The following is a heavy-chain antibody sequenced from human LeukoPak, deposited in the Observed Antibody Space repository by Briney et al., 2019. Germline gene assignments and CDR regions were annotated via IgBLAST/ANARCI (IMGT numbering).Heavy chain of an antibody. Sequence: RTGGSLRLSCAASGFTFSSDSMNWVRQAPGKGMEWVSYISSSSSTICYADSVRGRFTISRDNAKNSLYLQMNSLRAEDTAVYYCAGGYSSSWYYYYYYGMDVWGQGTTVTVSS. CDR1: GFTFSSDS. CDR3: AGGYSSSWYYYYYYGMDV. J-gene: IGHJ6*02. V-gene: IGHV3-48*01. CDR2: ISSSSSTI. D-gene: IGHD6-13*01.